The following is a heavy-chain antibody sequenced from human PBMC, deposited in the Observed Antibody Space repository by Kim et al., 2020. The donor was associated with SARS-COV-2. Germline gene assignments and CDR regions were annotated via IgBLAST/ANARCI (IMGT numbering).Heavy chain of an antibody. Sequence: GGSLRLSCSASGFTFSSYAMHWVRQAPGKGLEYVSAISSNGGSTYYADSVKGRFTISRDNSKNTLYLQMSSLRAEDTAVYYCVKSQGGDGDSRYGMDVWGQGTTVTVSS. CDR3: VKSQGGDGDSRYGMDV. J-gene: IGHJ6*02. D-gene: IGHD2-21*01. CDR1: GFTFSSYA. V-gene: IGHV3-64D*09. CDR2: ISSNGGST.